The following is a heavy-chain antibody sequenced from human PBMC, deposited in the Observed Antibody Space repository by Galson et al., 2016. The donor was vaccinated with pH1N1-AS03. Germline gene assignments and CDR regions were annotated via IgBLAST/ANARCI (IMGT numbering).Heavy chain of an antibody. CDR3: VRDNIPAGASDY. V-gene: IGHV4-39*07. Sequence: SETLSLTCTVSGGSVSRSFYYWGWIRQPPGKGLEWIGSVYHGGSKYYSPSLKSRVTISLDTSNNQVSLNLNTVTAADTAVYFCVRDNIPAGASDYWGPGTLVTVSS. CDR1: GGSVSRSFYY. D-gene: IGHD6-19*01. CDR2: VYHGGSK. J-gene: IGHJ4*02.